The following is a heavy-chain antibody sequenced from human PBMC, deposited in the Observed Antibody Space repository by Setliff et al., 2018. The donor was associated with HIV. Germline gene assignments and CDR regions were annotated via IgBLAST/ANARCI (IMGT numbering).Heavy chain of an antibody. J-gene: IGHJ3*02. V-gene: IGHV3-74*01. Sequence: GGSLRLSCAASGFSFSDFWMHWVRQVPGKGLAWVSRVYSAGTTTTYADSVKGRFTISRDNGKNTLYLQMNSLRAEDSAVYFCARVGLGGAFDIWGQGTKVTV. CDR1: GFSFSDFW. CDR3: ARVGLGGAFDI. CDR2: VYSAGTTT. D-gene: IGHD1-26*01.